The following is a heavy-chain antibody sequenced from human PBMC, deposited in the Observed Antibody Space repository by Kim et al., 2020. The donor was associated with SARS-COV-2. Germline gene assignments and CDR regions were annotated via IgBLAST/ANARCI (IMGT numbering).Heavy chain of an antibody. CDR3: ARLWSSSWNFDY. V-gene: IGHV3-7*04. D-gene: IGHD6-13*01. CDR2: K. Sequence: KYYVDSVKVRFTISRDKAKNSLYLQMNGLRAEDTAVYYCARLWSSSWNFDYWGQGTLVTVSS. J-gene: IGHJ4*02.